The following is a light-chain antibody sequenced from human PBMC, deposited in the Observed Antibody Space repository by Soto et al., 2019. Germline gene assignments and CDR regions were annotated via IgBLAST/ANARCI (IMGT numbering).Light chain of an antibody. Sequence: QPVLTQPSSASASLGSSVRLTCTLSSGHTTYIIAWHQQQPGKAPRYLMKVEGTGTYNKGSGVPDRFSGSSSGADRHLTISNLQFEDEADYYCETWDSNPRVFGGGTKLTVL. V-gene: IGLV4-60*02. J-gene: IGLJ3*02. CDR2: VEGTGTY. CDR3: ETWDSNPRV. CDR1: SGHTTYI.